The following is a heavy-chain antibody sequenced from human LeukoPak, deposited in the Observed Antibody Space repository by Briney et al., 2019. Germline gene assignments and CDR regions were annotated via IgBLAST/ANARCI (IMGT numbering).Heavy chain of an antibody. J-gene: IGHJ4*02. Sequence: AGTLSLSCAASGFTFSSYALSWVRQAPGKGLEWVSAISGSGGSTYYAASVRGRFTISRDNSKNSLYLQMNSLRAENTAVYYGVKAGGTDYYGEFDYWGQGTLVTVSS. V-gene: IGHV3-23*01. CDR3: VKAGGTDYYGEFDY. D-gene: IGHD4-17*01. CDR2: ISGSGGST. CDR1: GFTFSSYA.